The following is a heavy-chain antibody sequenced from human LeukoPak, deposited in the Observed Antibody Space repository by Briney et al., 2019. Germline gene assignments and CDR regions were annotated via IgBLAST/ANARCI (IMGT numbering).Heavy chain of an antibody. CDR2: ISGSGENT. Sequence: GGSLRLSCAASGFTVSTNYMSWVRQAPGKGLEWVSAISGSGENTNYADSVKGRFTMSRDNSRNMLYLQMNSLRDEDTAKYYCAKTVSGSYSYQGGDYWGQGTLVTVSS. V-gene: IGHV3-23*01. CDR1: GFTVSTNY. CDR3: AKTVSGSYSYQGGDY. D-gene: IGHD3-16*02. J-gene: IGHJ4*02.